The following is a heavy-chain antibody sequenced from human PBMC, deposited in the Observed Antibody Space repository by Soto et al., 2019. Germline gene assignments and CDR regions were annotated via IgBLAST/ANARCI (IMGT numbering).Heavy chain of an antibody. V-gene: IGHV3-23*01. J-gene: IGHJ4*02. Sequence: PWGSLSLSCTASGCSFSSCAMNWVSQAQGKGLEWVSAITSRGDSTYYADSVKGRFTISRDNSENTLYLQMNSLRAEDTAVYYCARRSQYNSAPFDYWGQGTLVTVSS. CDR1: GCSFSSCA. D-gene: IGHD1-26*01. CDR3: ARRSQYNSAPFDY. CDR2: ITSRGDST.